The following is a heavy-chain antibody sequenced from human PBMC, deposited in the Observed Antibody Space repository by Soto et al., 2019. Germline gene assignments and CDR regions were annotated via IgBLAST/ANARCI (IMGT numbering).Heavy chain of an antibody. V-gene: IGHV4-59*01. J-gene: IGHJ5*02. D-gene: IGHD3-3*01. CDR1: GGSISSYY. CDR2: IYYSGST. CDR3: ATMPYDFEPRPNWFDP. Sequence: QVQLQESGPGLVKPSETLSLTCTVSGGSISSYYWSWIRQPPGKGLEWIGYIYYSGSTNYNPSLTSRVAISVDTSKNQFSLKLSSVTAADTAVYYCATMPYDFEPRPNWFDPWGQGTLVTVSS.